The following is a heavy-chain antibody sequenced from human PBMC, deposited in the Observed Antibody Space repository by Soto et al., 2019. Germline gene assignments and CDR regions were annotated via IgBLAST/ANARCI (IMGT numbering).Heavy chain of an antibody. J-gene: IGHJ4*02. V-gene: IGHV3-74*01. CDR2: INHDGSKT. CDR1: KFSFNNYW. Sequence: PGGSLRLSCAASKFSFNNYWMHWVRQVPGKGPAWVSRINHDGSKTEYADSVKGRFTISRGNTNNTLYLQMDSLRVEDTAMYYCVREPWGFSGTWYDYWGQGTLVTVSS. CDR3: VREPWGFSGTWYDY. D-gene: IGHD6-13*01.